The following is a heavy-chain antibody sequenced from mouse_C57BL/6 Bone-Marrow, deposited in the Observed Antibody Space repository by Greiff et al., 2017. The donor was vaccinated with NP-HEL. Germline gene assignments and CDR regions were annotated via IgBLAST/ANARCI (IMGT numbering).Heavy chain of an antibody. CDR3: ARSGYSAMDY. J-gene: IGHJ4*01. D-gene: IGHD3-1*01. CDR2: INPGSGGT. CDR1: GYAFTNYL. Sequence: QVQLQQSGAELVRPGTSVKVSCKASGYAFTNYLIEWVKQRPGQGLEWIGVINPGSGGTNYNEKFKGKATLTAAKSSSTAYMQLSSLTSEDSAVYFCARSGYSAMDYWGQGTSVTVSS. V-gene: IGHV1-54*01.